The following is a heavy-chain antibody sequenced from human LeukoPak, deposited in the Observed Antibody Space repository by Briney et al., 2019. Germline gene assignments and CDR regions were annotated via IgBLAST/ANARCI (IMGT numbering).Heavy chain of an antibody. CDR1: GYTFVNYG. V-gene: IGHV1-18*01. D-gene: IGHD3-10*01. J-gene: IGHJ6*03. CDR3: ARSPKTRGALRSYYMDV. Sequence: ASVKVSCKASGYTFVNYGFNLVRQAPGQGLEWMGWISGYNGETNYAQNFQGRVTMTVDTSTTTVYMELRSLTSDDTAVYFCARSPKTRGALRSYYMDVWGKGTTVTVSS. CDR2: ISGYNGET.